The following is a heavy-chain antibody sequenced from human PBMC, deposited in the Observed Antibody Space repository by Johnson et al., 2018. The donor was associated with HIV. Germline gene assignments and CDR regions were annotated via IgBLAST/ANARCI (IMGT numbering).Heavy chain of an antibody. CDR2: IWYDGSNK. J-gene: IGHJ3*01. V-gene: IGHV3-33*01. CDR3: ASLSDDAFDF. Sequence: QVQLVESGGGVVQPGRSLRLSCAASGFTFSNYGMLWVRQTPGKGLEWVAVIWYDGSNKYYADSVKGRFTISRDNSENTLYLQMNSLKAEDTAVYYCASLSDDAFDFWGQGTMVIVSS. CDR1: GFTFSNYG.